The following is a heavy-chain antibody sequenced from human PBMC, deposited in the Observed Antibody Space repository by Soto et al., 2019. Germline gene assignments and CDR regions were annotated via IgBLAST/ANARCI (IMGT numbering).Heavy chain of an antibody. J-gene: IGHJ4*02. CDR3: AKQLSNSYNYPYFDF. D-gene: IGHD5-18*01. V-gene: IGHV3-23*01. CDR2: ISSRDTT. CDR1: GFTFTSFA. Sequence: PGESLRLSCAASGFTFTSFAMSWVRQAPGKGLEWVSSISSRDTTYYADSVKGRFTVSRDNSKNTLYLQMNSLRAEDMAVYYCAKQLSNSYNYPYFDFWGQGTLVTVSS.